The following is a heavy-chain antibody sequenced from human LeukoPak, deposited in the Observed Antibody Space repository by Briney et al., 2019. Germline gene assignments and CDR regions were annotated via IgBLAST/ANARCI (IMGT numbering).Heavy chain of an antibody. Sequence: GGSLRLSCAASGFTVSSYSMNWVRQAPGKGLEWVSSISSSSSYICYADSVKGRFTISRDNAKNSLYLQMNSLRAEDTAVYYRARDSQGGRGWVDYWGQGTLVTVSS. CDR2: ISSSSSYI. CDR3: ARDSQGGRGWVDY. D-gene: IGHD3-10*01. V-gene: IGHV3-21*01. J-gene: IGHJ4*02. CDR1: GFTVSSYS.